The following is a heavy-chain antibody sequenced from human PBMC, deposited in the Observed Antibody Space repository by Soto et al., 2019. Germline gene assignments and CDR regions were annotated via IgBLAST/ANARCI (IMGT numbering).Heavy chain of an antibody. D-gene: IGHD3-22*01. CDR3: AKDRRYYDSSGYYYVSDY. J-gene: IGHJ4*02. CDR2: ISGSGGST. Sequence: PGGSLRLSCAASGFTFSSYGMHWVRQAPGKGLEWVSAISGSGGSTYYADSVKGRFTISRDNSKNTLYLQMNSLRAEDTAVYYCAKDRRYYDSSGYYYVSDYWGQGTLVTISS. V-gene: IGHV3-23*01. CDR1: GFTFSSYG.